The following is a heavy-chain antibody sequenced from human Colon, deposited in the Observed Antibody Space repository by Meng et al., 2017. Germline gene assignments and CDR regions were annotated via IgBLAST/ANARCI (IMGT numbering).Heavy chain of an antibody. CDR1: GDSISSRTYH. J-gene: IGHJ5*02. Sequence: SETLSLTCSVSGDSISSRTYHWGWIRQLPGKGLEWVGTVHYTGSTYYNPSLKSRVTISVDTSKKQFSLKLRSVTAADTAVYYCATTSDYVWGSYRFPFDPWGPGTLVTVSS. D-gene: IGHD3-16*02. CDR3: ATTSDYVWGSYRFPFDP. CDR2: VHYTGST. V-gene: IGHV4-39*07.